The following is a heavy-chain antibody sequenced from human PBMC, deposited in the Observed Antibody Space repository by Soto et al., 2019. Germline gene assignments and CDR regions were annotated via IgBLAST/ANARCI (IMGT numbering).Heavy chain of an antibody. D-gene: IGHD2-2*01. CDR3: ARLSTTRPLDYYYYGMDV. V-gene: IGHV3-30-3*01. J-gene: IGHJ6*02. Sequence: PGGSLRLSCAASGFTFSSYAMHWVRQAPGKGLEWVAVISYDGSNKYYTDSVKGRFTISRDNSKNTLYLQMNSLRAEDTAVYYCARLSTTRPLDYYYYGMDVWGQGTTVTVSS. CDR1: GFTFSSYA. CDR2: ISYDGSNK.